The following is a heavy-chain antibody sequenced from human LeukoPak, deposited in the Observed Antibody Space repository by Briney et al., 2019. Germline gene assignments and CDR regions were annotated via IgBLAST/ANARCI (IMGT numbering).Heavy chain of an antibody. J-gene: IGHJ4*02. V-gene: IGHV1-2*06. CDR2: INPNSGGT. Sequence: ASVKVSCKASGYTFIGYYMHWVRQAPGQGLEWMGRINPNSGGTNYAQKFQGRVTMTRDTSISTAYMELSRLRSDDTAVYYCAREGMGQPQRSNYYGGQGTLVTLSS. D-gene: IGHD3-10*01. CDR3: AREGMGQPQRSNYY. CDR1: GYTFIGYY.